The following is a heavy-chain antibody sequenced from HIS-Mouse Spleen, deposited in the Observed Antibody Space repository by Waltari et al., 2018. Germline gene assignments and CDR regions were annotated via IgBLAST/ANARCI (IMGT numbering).Heavy chain of an antibody. CDR3: ARVWREGTGDSDYYYYYGMDV. J-gene: IGHJ6*02. CDR1: GGTFSSYA. Sequence: QVQLVQSGAEVKKPGSSVKVSCKASGGTFSSYAISWVRQAPGLGLEWMGRIIPILGIANYAQKFQGRVTITADKSTSTAYMELSSLRSEDTAVYYCARVWREGTGDSDYYYYYGMDVWGQGTTVTVSS. V-gene: IGHV1-69*04. D-gene: IGHD1-1*01. CDR2: IIPILGIA.